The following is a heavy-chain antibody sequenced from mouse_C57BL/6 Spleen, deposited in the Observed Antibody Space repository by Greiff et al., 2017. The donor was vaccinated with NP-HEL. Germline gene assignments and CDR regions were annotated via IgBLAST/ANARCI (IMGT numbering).Heavy chain of an antibody. Sequence: VQLQQPGAELVKPGASVKLSCKASGYTFTSYWMQWVKQRPGQGLEWIGEIDPSDSYTNYNQKFKGKATLTVDTSSSPAYMQLSSLTSEDSAVYYCARRDGYDDYFDYWGKGTTLTVSS. V-gene: IGHV1-50*01. CDR1: GYTFTSYW. D-gene: IGHD2-2*01. J-gene: IGHJ2*01. CDR2: IDPSDSYT. CDR3: ARRDGYDDYFDY.